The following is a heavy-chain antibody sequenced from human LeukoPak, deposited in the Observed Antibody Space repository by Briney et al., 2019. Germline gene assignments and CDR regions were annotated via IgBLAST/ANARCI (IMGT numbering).Heavy chain of an antibody. CDR3: TTTPVRNW. Sequence: KTGGSLRLSCAASGFTFSRAWLTWVRQAPGKGLEWVARIKSESDGGTKEYAAPVKGRVTISRDDSKNMVYLQMNSLKTEDTAVYYCTTTPVRNWWGQGILVTVSS. D-gene: IGHD1-1*01. CDR2: IKSESDGGTK. CDR1: GFTFSRAW. V-gene: IGHV3-15*01. J-gene: IGHJ4*02.